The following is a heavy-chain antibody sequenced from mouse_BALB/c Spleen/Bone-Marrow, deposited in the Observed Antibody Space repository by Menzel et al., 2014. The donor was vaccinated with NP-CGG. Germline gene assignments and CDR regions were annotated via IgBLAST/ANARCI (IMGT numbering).Heavy chain of an antibody. V-gene: IGHV3-2*02. D-gene: IGHD2-14*01. CDR2: ISYSGST. J-gene: IGHJ2*01. CDR1: GYSITSGYA. Sequence: EVQLQQSGPGLVKPSQSLSFTCTVTGYSITSGYAWNWIRQFPGNKLEWMGYISYSGSTSYNPSLKSRISITRDTSKNQFFLQLNSVTTEDTATYYCARWVYYRYDEGFDYWGQGTTLTVSS. CDR3: ARWVYYRYDEGFDY.